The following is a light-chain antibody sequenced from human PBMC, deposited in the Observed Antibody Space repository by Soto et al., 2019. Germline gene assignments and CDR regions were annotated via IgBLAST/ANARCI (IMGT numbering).Light chain of an antibody. CDR3: AAWDDTLNGPV. CDR1: SSNIGNNA. Sequence: QSVLTQPPSVSEAPRQSVTISCFGSSSNIGNNAVNWYQQLPGQAPKLLIYYDDLLASGVSDRFSGSKSGTSASLAISGLQSEDEADYYCAAWDDTLNGPVFGGGTKVTVL. V-gene: IGLV1-36*01. CDR2: YDD. J-gene: IGLJ2*01.